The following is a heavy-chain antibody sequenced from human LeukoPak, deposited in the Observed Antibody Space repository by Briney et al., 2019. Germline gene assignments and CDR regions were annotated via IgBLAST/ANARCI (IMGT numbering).Heavy chain of an antibody. CDR3: AGDNIANGDLDYLDY. D-gene: IGHD4-17*01. V-gene: IGHV3-11*04. CDR1: GGSISSSSYY. CDR2: ISSSGMSI. J-gene: IGHJ4*02. Sequence: LSLTCTVSGGSISSSSYYWGWIRQAPGKGLEWVSFISSSGMSIYYADSVKGRFTISRDNAKNSLYLQMNSLRAEDTAVYYCAGDNIANGDLDYLDYWGQGTLVTVSS.